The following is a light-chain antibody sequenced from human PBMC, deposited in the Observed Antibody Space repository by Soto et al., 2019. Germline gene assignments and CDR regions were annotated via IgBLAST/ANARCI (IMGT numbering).Light chain of an antibody. J-gene: IGKJ2*01. CDR2: AAS. Sequence: EIVMTQSPATLSVSPGERATLSCRASQSVTSNLAWYQQKPGQAPRLLIYAASTRATGIPARFSGSGSGTEFTLTISGLQSEDFAVYYCQKYNNWPYTFGQGTRLEIK. CDR1: QSVTSN. CDR3: QKYNNWPYT. V-gene: IGKV3-15*01.